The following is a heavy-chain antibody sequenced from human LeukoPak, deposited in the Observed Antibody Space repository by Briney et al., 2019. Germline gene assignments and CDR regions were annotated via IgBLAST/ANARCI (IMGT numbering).Heavy chain of an antibody. Sequence: SETLSLTCTVSGGSISSYYWSWIRQPPGKGLEWIGYIYYSGSTNYNPSLKSRVTISVDTSKNQFSLKLSSVTAADTAVYYCVRDRELTYWGQGTLVTVSS. CDR2: IYYSGST. CDR1: GGSISSYY. J-gene: IGHJ4*02. V-gene: IGHV4-59*01. D-gene: IGHD1-26*01. CDR3: VRDRELTY.